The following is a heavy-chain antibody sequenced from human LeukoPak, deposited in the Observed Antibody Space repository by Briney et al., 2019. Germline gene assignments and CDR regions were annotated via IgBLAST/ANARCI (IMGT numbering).Heavy chain of an antibody. CDR1: GFTFSDYY. CDR2: ISSSGSTI. V-gene: IGHV3-11*01. Sequence: GGSLRLSCAASGFTFSDYYMSWIRQAPGKGLEWVSYISSSGSTIYYADSVKGRFTISRDNAKNSLYLQMNSLRAEDTAVYNCARAYCGGDCYADYWGQGTLVTVSS. CDR3: ARAYCGGDCYADY. D-gene: IGHD2-21*02. J-gene: IGHJ4*02.